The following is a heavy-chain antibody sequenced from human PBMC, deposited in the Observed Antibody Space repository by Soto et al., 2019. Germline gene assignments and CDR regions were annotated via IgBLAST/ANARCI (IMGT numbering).Heavy chain of an antibody. J-gene: IGHJ6*02. V-gene: IGHV1-69*06. Sequence: QVQLVQSGAEVKKPGSSVKVSCKASGGTFSSYAISWVRQAPGQGLEWMGGIIPIFGTANYAQKFQGRVTITAEKSTSTAYMELSSLGCEDTAVYYCGGGRSGWSCYSPGLFYGMDVWGQGTTVTVSS. CDR1: GGTFSSYA. D-gene: IGHD3-3*01. CDR3: GGGRSGWSCYSPGLFYGMDV. CDR2: IIPIFGTA.